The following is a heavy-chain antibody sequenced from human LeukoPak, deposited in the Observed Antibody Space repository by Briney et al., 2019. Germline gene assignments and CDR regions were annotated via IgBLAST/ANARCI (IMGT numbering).Heavy chain of an antibody. V-gene: IGHV4-38-2*02. J-gene: IGHJ3*02. CDR1: GYSISSGYY. Sequence: SETLSLTCTVSGYSISSGYYWGWIRQPPGQGLEWIGSIYHSGSTYYNPSLKSRVTISVDTSKNQFSLKLSSVTAADTAVYYCASSCSSTSCHAAFDIWGQGTMVTVSS. CDR3: ASSCSSTSCHAAFDI. CDR2: IYHSGST. D-gene: IGHD2-2*01.